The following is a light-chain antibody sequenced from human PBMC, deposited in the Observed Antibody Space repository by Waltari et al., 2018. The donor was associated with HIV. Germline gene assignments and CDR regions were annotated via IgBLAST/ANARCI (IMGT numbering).Light chain of an antibody. CDR3: QVCDTSNDHPYV. Sequence: SYVLTQPPSVSVAPGQTASITCGGNNIGSKDVHWYQQKPGQAPVLVLYDDSGRPSRSPERFSGSNSGNTATLTISTVEAGDEADYYCQVCDTSNDHPYVFGTGTKVTVL. CDR2: DDS. J-gene: IGLJ1*01. V-gene: IGLV3-21*02. CDR1: NIGSKD.